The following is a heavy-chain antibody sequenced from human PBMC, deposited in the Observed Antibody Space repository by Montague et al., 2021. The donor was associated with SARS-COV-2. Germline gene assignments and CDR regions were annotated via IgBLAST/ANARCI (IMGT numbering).Heavy chain of an antibody. CDR1: SGSISSSSYY. J-gene: IGHJ4*02. Sequence: SETLSLTCTVSSGSISSSSYYWGWIRQPPGKGLEWIGSIYYSGSTYYNPSLKSRVTISVDTSKNQFSLKLSSVTAADTAVYYCARESGSGSYLVYWGQGTLVTVSS. CDR3: ARESGSGSYLVY. V-gene: IGHV4-39*01. D-gene: IGHD3-10*01. CDR2: IYYSGST.